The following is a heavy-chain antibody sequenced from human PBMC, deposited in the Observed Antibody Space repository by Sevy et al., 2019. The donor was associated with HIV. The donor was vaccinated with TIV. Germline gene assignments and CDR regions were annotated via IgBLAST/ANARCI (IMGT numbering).Heavy chain of an antibody. V-gene: IGHV1-58*01. CDR3: AVDPAGYSERGDYFVY. Sequence: ASVKVSCKASGFTFSRSAVQWVRQARGQRLEWIGWIIIGSGKTYYAQKFQERVTIARDMSTNTVYMELSSLRSEDTALYYCAVDPAGYSERGDYFVYWGQGTLVTVSS. CDR2: IIIGSGKT. CDR1: GFTFSRSA. D-gene: IGHD2-15*01. J-gene: IGHJ4*02.